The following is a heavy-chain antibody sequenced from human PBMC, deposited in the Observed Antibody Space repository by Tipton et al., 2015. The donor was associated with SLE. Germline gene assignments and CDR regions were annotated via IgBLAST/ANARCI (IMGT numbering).Heavy chain of an antibody. Sequence: GSLRLSCAASGFTFSSYGMHWVRQAPGKGLEWVALIRYDGSKKYYADSVKGRFTISRDNSKNTLYLQMNSLRAEDTAVYFCARAIYQWLLSSWGQGTLVTVSS. V-gene: IGHV3-30*02. CDR3: ARAIYQWLLSS. CDR1: GFTFSSYG. J-gene: IGHJ5*02. CDR2: IRYDGSKK. D-gene: IGHD3-3*01.